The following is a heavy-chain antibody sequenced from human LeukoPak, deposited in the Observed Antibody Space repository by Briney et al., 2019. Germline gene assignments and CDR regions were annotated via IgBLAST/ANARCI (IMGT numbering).Heavy chain of an antibody. J-gene: IGHJ6*02. CDR2: INTNTGNP. V-gene: IGHV7-4-1*02. Sequence: ASVKVSCKASGYTFTNYGMSWVRQAPGQGLEWMRWINTNTGNPKSAQGFTERFVFSLDASVSTAYLQISSLKAEDTAVYYCARSYGAFEGDTYYYYGMDVWGQGTTVTVSS. CDR1: GYTFTNYG. D-gene: IGHD2-21*02. CDR3: ARSYGAFEGDTYYYYGMDV.